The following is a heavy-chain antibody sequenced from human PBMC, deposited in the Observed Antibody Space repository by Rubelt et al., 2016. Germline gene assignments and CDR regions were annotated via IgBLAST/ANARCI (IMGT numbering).Heavy chain of an antibody. CDR3: VRDRASGWFLY. Sequence: QVQLVQSGAEVKKPGASVKVSCKASGYTFTSYGISWVRQAPGQGLEWLGWISAYNGNTNYARKFQGRVTMTTDTSTSTAYMELRSLRSDDTAVYFCVRDRASGWFLYWGQGTLVTVSS. CDR1: GYTFTSYG. V-gene: IGHV1-18*01. D-gene: IGHD6-19*01. CDR2: ISAYNGNT. J-gene: IGHJ4*02.